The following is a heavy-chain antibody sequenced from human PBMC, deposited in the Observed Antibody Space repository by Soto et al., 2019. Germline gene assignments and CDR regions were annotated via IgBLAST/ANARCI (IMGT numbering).Heavy chain of an antibody. J-gene: IGHJ4*02. CDR1: GDSVSNNGVA. CDR2: TYYRSKWYS. V-gene: IGHV6-1*01. D-gene: IGHD3-16*01. Sequence: SQTLSLTCAISGDSVSNNGVAWEWIRQSPTRGLEWLGRTYYRSKWYSDYTLSVKSRITITADTSKNQFSLHLNSVTPEDTALYYCARMAYSTFDFWGQGTLVTVSS. CDR3: ARMAYSTFDF.